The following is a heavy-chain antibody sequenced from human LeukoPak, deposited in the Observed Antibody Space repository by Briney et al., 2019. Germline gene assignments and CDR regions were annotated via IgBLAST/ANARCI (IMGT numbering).Heavy chain of an antibody. J-gene: IGHJ3*02. CDR2: IIPILGIA. CDR1: GGTFSSYA. Sequence: GASVKVSCKASGGTFSSYAISWVRQAPGQGLEWMGRIIPILGIANYAQKFQGRVTITADKSTSTAYMALSSLRSEDTAVYYCARSDYYGSGSHSDAFDIWGQGTMVTVSS. V-gene: IGHV1-69*04. CDR3: ARSDYYGSGSHSDAFDI. D-gene: IGHD3-10*01.